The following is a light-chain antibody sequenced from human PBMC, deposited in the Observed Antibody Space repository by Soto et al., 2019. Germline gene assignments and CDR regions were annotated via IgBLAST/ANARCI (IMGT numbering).Light chain of an antibody. CDR3: QQLKSYPLT. CDR2: GAF. V-gene: IGKV1-9*01. J-gene: IGKJ4*01. CDR1: QGIGSD. Sequence: DIQLTQSPSFLSASIGDRVTITCRASQGIGSDLAWYQQKPGQVPKLLIYGAFTLQSWVPSRFSGSGSGAELTLTISSLQPDDFATYSCQQLKSYPLTFGGGTKVEI.